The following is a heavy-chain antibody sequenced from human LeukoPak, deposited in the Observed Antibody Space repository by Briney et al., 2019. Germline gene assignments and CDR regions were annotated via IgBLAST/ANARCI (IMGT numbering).Heavy chain of an antibody. CDR3: ARDGDYDPLVAEYFQH. CDR1: GFIFDDYG. J-gene: IGHJ1*01. D-gene: IGHD4-17*01. CDR2: INWNGGST. V-gene: IGHV3-20*04. Sequence: PGGSLRLSCAASGFIFDDYGMSWVRQAPGKGLEWVSGINWNGGSTGYADSVKGRFTISRDNAKNSLYLQMNSLRAEDTAVYYCARDGDYDPLVAEYFQHWGQGTLVTVSS.